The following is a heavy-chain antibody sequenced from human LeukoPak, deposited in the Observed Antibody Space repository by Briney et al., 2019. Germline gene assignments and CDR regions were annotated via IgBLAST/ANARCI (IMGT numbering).Heavy chain of an antibody. CDR1: GGSISRGGYY. J-gene: IGHJ6*02. CDR2: IHHSGTA. V-gene: IGHV4-30-2*01. CDR3: VRDRVMAAGLGRHYDYGMDV. Sequence: SETLSLTCAVSGGSISRGGYYWNWIRQPPGKGLEWIGYIHHSGTAYYNPALKSRVIISVDKSKNQFSLWVNSVTAADTAVYYCVRDRVMAAGLGRHYDYGMDVWGRGTTVIVSS. D-gene: IGHD3-16*01.